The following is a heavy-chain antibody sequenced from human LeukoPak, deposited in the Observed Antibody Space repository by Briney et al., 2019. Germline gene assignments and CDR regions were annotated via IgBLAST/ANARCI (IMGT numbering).Heavy chain of an antibody. V-gene: IGHV3-21*01. CDR2: ISSGSGYI. J-gene: IGHJ4*02. CDR3: ARRYDSSGYYFDL. D-gene: IGHD3-22*01. CDR1: GFTFSDYT. Sequence: GGSLRLSCAASGFTFSDYTMNWVRQAPGKGLEWVSSISSGSGYIYYADSVKGRFTISRDNAKNSLYLQMNSLRAEDTAMYCCARRYDSSGYYFDLWGQGTLVTVSS.